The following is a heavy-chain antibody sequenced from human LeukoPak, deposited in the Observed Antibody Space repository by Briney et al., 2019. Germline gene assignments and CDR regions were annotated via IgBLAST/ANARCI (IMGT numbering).Heavy chain of an antibody. Sequence: GGSLRLSCAASGFTFSSYSMNWVRQAPGQGLEWVSSISSSSSSIYYADSVKGRFTISRDNARNSLYLQMNSLRDEDTAVYYCARDLEAANTYYFDYWGQGTMVTVSS. CDR2: ISSSSSSI. CDR1: GFTFSSYS. J-gene: IGHJ4*02. V-gene: IGHV3-21*01. CDR3: ARDLEAANTYYFDY. D-gene: IGHD6-13*01.